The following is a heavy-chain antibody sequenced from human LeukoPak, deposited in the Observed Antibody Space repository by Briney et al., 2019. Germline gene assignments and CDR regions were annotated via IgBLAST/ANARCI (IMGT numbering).Heavy chain of an antibody. Sequence: SETLSLTCAVSGGYISSSNLLSWVRQPPGKGLEWIGEIYHSGSTNYNPSLKSRVTISVDKSKNQFSLKLSSVTAADTAVYYCARVWFGELSLYGMDVWGQGTTVTVSS. J-gene: IGHJ6*02. V-gene: IGHV4-4*02. CDR3: ARVWFGELSLYGMDV. CDR2: IYHSGST. CDR1: GGYISSSNL. D-gene: IGHD3-10*01.